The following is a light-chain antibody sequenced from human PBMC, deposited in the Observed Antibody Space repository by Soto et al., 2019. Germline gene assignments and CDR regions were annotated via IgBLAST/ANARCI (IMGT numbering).Light chain of an antibody. CDR3: QQNYITPFT. Sequence: DIQMTQSPSSLSASVGDRVTITCRASQSIGKSLNWYQQKSGKAPKLLIYAASGLQSGVPSRFSGSGSGTDFTLTISSLQPEDFAIYYCQQNYITPFTFGGGTKVEIK. CDR1: QSIGKS. CDR2: AAS. V-gene: IGKV1-39*01. J-gene: IGKJ4*01.